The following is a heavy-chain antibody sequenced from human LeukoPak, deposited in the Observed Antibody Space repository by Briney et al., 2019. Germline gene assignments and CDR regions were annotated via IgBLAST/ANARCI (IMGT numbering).Heavy chain of an antibody. CDR2: IYYSGST. CDR3: ARISWADTLY. V-gene: IGHV4-39*01. D-gene: IGHD6-13*01. Sequence: KPSETLSLTCTVSGGSISSSTYYWGWIRQPPGKGLEWIGSIYYSGSTYYNPSLKSRVTISIDTSKNQFSLQLHSVTPEDTAVYYCARISWADTLYWGPGTLVTVSS. CDR1: GGSISSSTYY. J-gene: IGHJ4*02.